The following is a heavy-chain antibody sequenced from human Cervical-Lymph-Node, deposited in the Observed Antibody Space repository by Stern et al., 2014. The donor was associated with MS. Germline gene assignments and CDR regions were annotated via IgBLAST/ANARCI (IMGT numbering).Heavy chain of an antibody. D-gene: IGHD3-16*02. Sequence: MQLVQSGGGSVQPGRSVKLSCAASGFTFDDCAMHWVRQAPGKGLEWVSCISWNSNNIGYADSGRGQFSISRDNAKNSLYLQMNGLRPEDTALYYCAKDISERHYYFDSWGEGTLVTVSS. J-gene: IGHJ4*02. CDR1: GFTFDDCA. V-gene: IGHV3-9*01. CDR3: AKDISERHYYFDS. CDR2: ISWNSNNI.